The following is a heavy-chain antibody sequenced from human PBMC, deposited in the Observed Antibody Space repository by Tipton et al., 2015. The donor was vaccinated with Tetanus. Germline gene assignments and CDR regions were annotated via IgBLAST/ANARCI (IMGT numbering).Heavy chain of an antibody. V-gene: IGHV4-39*01. Sequence: TLSLTCTVSGGSINSTTYYWGWIRQAPGKGLEWIGCIYFSGRAYYNPSLKSRVTMSLDKSNNHFSLKLRSVTAADTAVYYCARSADNWFVPWGQGILVTVSP. CDR2: IYFSGRA. J-gene: IGHJ5*02. CDR1: GGSINSTTYY. CDR3: ARSADNWFVP.